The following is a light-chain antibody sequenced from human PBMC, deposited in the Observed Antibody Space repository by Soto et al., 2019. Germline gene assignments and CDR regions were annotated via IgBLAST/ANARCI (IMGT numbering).Light chain of an antibody. J-gene: IGKJ1*01. CDR3: QQYHSYWT. CDR2: KAS. Sequence: DIQMTQSPSTLSASVVDRVTITCRASQSISSWLAWYQQKPGKAPKLLIYKASSLESGVPSRFSGSGSGTEFTLTISSLQPDDFATYYCQQYHSYWTFGQGTKVDIK. CDR1: QSISSW. V-gene: IGKV1-5*03.